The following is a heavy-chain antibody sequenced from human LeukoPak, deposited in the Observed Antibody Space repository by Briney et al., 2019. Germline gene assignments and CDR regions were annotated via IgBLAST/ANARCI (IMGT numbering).Heavy chain of an antibody. CDR3: VRRADDYDSSCYVH. CDR1: GYTFTSYD. CDR2: MNPNSGNT. D-gene: IGHD3-22*01. J-gene: IGHJ1*01. Sequence: SVKVSCKASGYTFTSYDINWVRQATGQGVEWMGWMNPNSGNTGYAQKFQGRVTMTRSTSINTAYMELSSLRSEDTAVYYCVRRADDYDSSCYVHWGQGTLVTVSS. V-gene: IGHV1-8*01.